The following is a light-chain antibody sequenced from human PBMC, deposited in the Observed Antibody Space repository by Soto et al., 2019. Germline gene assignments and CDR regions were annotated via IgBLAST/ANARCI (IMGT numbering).Light chain of an antibody. Sequence: EIVLTQSPATLSLSPGERATLSCRASQSVSSYLAWYQQKPGQAPRLLIYDASNRATGIPARFSGSGSGTDFTLTSSSLEPEDFAVYYFQQRSNWPWTFGQGTKVEIK. J-gene: IGKJ1*01. CDR2: DAS. V-gene: IGKV3-11*01. CDR1: QSVSSY. CDR3: QQRSNWPWT.